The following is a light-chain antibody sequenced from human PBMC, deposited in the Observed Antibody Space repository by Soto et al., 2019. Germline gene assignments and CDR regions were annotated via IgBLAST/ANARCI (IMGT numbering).Light chain of an antibody. Sequence: QSVLTQSPSASASLGASVKLTCTLSSGHSSNAIAWHQQQPEKGPRYLMKLNSDGSLSRGDGIPDRFSGSTSGAERYLTISSLQSEDEADYYCQTWGTGIKVFGGGTQLTVL. V-gene: IGLV4-69*01. CDR2: LNSDGSL. J-gene: IGLJ3*02. CDR3: QTWGTGIKV. CDR1: SGHSSNA.